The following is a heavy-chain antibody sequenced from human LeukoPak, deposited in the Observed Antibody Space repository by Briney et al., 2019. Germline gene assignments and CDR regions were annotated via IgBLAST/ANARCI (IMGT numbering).Heavy chain of an antibody. J-gene: IGHJ4*02. CDR1: GFAFAEHG. Sequence: GGSLRLSCTASGFAFAEHGMSWVRQVPGKGLEWVSGINWSGGSTGYADPLRGRFTISRDNAKNSLYLQMDSLRAEDTALYYCARAPITSPFYFDYWGQGTLVTVSS. D-gene: IGHD2-2*01. CDR2: INWSGGST. V-gene: IGHV3-20*04. CDR3: ARAPITSPFYFDY.